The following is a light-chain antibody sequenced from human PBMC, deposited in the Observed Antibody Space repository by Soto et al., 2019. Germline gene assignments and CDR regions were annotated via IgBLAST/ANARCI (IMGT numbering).Light chain of an antibody. CDR2: EVS. CDR1: SSDVGGYNY. J-gene: IGLJ2*01. CDR3: SSYISSSTLHVG. V-gene: IGLV2-14*01. Sequence: QSVLTQPASVSGSPGQSITISCSGTSSDVGGYNYVSWYQQHPRKAPKLMIYEVSNRPSGVSNRFSGSKSGNTASLTISGLQAEDEADYYCSSYISSSTLHVGFGGGTQLTVL.